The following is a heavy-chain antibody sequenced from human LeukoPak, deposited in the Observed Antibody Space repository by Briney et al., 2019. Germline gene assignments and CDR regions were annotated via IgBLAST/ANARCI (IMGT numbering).Heavy chain of an antibody. J-gene: IGHJ4*02. V-gene: IGHV3-72*01. CDR2: TRNKANSYTT. Sequence: GGSLRLSCAASGFTFSDHYMDWVRQAPGKGLEWVGRTRNKANSYTTEYAAYVKGRFTISRDDSKNSLYLQMNSLKTEDTAVYYCARGGGYGDYDYWGQGTLVTVSS. D-gene: IGHD4-17*01. CDR3: ARGGGYGDYDY. CDR1: GFTFSDHY.